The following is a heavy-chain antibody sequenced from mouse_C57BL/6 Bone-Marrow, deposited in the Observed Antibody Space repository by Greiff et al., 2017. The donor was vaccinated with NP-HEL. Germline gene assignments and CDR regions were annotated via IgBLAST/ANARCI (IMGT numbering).Heavy chain of an antibody. CDR3: FYDSGSSGYWYFDV. V-gene: IGHV1-15*01. J-gene: IGHJ1*03. CDR1: GYTFTDYE. CDR2: IDPETGGT. Sequence: ESGAELVRPGASVTLSCKASGYTFTDYEMHWVKQTPVHGLEWIGAIDPETGGTAYNQKFKGKAILTADKSSSTAYMELRSLTSEDSAVYYCFYDSGSSGYWYFDVWGTGTTVTVSS. D-gene: IGHD1-1*01.